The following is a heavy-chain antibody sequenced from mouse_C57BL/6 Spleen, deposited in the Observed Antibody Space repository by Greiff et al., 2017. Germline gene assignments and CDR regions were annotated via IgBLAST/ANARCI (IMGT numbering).Heavy chain of an antibody. CDR3: ARYYYGSNYYFDY. Sequence: QVQLQQPGAELVRPGSSVKLSCKASGYTFTSYWMDWVKQRPGQGLEWIGNIYPSDSETHYNQKFKDKATFAVDKSSSTAYMQLSSLTSEDSAVYYWARYYYGSNYYFDYWGKGTTLTVSS. D-gene: IGHD1-1*01. CDR1: GYTFTSYW. J-gene: IGHJ2*01. V-gene: IGHV1-61*01. CDR2: IYPSDSET.